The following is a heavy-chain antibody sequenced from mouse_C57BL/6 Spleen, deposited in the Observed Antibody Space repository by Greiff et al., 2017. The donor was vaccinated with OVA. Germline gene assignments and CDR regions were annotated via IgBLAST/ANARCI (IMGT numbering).Heavy chain of an antibody. J-gene: IGHJ3*01. D-gene: IGHD2-4*01. V-gene: IGHV1-81*01. CDR2: IYPRSGNT. CDR3: AKGPIYDDYDPFAY. CDR1: GYTFTSYG. Sequence: QVQLKESGAELARPGASVKLSCKASGYTFTSYGISWVKQRTGQGLEWIGEIYPRSGNTYYDEKFKGKATLTADKSSSTAYMELRSLTSEDSAVYFCAKGPIYDDYDPFAYWGQGTLVTVSA.